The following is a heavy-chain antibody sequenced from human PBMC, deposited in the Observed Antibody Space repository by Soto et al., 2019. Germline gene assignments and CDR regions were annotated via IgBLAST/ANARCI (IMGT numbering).Heavy chain of an antibody. CDR2: ISGSAGLT. CDR3: AKDWISGSSPY. Sequence: GSLRLSCTASGFTFSSHAMSWVRQAPGKQLEWVSAISGSAGLTFYADPVKGRFTISRDNSKNTLSLQMNSLRAEDTAVYYCAKDWISGSSPYWGQGTLVTVSS. CDR1: GFTFSSHA. J-gene: IGHJ4*02. V-gene: IGHV3-23*01. D-gene: IGHD2-15*01.